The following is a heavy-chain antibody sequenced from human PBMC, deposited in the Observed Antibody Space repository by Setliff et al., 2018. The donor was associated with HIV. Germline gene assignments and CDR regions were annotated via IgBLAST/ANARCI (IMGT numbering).Heavy chain of an antibody. D-gene: IGHD3-10*02. Sequence: PSETLSLTCTVSGGSISITSYYWGWIRQPPGKGLEWIGSIHYSGNTYYSPSLKSRVTISEDTSKNQFSLKLNSVTAADTAVYYCARSGSYVGPIQHWGQGTLVTVSS. V-gene: IGHV4-39*07. CDR2: IHYSGNT. CDR1: GGSISITSYY. CDR3: ARSGSYVGPIQH. J-gene: IGHJ1*01.